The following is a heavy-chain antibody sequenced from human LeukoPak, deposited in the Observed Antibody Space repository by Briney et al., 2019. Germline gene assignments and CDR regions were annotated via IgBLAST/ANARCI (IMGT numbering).Heavy chain of an antibody. V-gene: IGHV1-2*02. D-gene: IGHD2-15*01. CDR2: INPNSGGT. J-gene: IGHJ4*02. Sequence: GASVKVSCKASGYTFTSYPMQWVRQAPGQGLEWMGWINPNSGGTNYAQKFQGRVTMTRDTSISTAYMELSRLRSDDTAVYYCARERTLTSCYDYWGQGTLVTVSS. CDR3: ARERTLTSCYDY. CDR1: GYTFTSYP.